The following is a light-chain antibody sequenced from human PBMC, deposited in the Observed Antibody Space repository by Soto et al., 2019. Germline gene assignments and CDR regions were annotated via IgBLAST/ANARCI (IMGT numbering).Light chain of an antibody. J-gene: IGKJ5*01. CDR1: QSVLSSSNNKNY. Sequence: DIVMTQSPDSLAVSLGERATINCKSSQSVLSSSNNKNYLAWYQQKPGQPPKLLIYWASTRESGVPDRCSGSGSATDFTLTISSLQAEDVAVYFCQHYYTTPITFGQGTRLEIK. V-gene: IGKV4-1*01. CDR3: QHYYTTPIT. CDR2: WAS.